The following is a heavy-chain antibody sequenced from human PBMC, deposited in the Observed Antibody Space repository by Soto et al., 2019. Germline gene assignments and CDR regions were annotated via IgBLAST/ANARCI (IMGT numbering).Heavy chain of an antibody. V-gene: IGHV3-9*01. CDR3: AKALPPGSYYKPLDY. CDR1: GFTFDEYA. J-gene: IGHJ4*02. Sequence: EVQLMESGGGLVQPGRSLRLSCAASGFTFDEYAMHWVRQAPGKGLEWVSGISWNSDTIGYVDSVKGRFTISRDNAKNSLYLQMNSLRAEDTAFYYCAKALPPGSYYKPLDYWGQGTLVTVSS. CDR2: ISWNSDTI. D-gene: IGHD3-10*01.